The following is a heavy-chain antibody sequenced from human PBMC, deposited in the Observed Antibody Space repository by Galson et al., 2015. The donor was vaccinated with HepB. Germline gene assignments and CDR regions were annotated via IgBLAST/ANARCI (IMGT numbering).Heavy chain of an antibody. CDR3: ARDYTQRGVTTVTTID. D-gene: IGHD4-17*01. V-gene: IGHV3-30-3*01. J-gene: IGHJ4*02. CDR2: ISYDGSNK. Sequence: SLRLSCAASGFTFSSYAMHWVRQAPGKGLEWVAVISYDGSNKYYADSVKGRFTISRDNSKNTLYLQMNSLRAEDTAVYYCARDYTQRGVTTVTTIDWGQGTLVTVSS. CDR1: GFTFSSYA.